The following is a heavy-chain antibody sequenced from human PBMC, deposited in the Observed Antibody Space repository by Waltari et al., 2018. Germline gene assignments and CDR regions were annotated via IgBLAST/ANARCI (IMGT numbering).Heavy chain of an antibody. J-gene: IGHJ4*02. CDR1: GFTFSSYA. CDR3: AIRGGVTKYSSSFEGDY. CDR2: IYSGGST. V-gene: IGHV3-23*03. D-gene: IGHD6-6*01. Sequence: EVQLLESGGGLVQPGGSLRLSCAASGFTFSSYAMSWVRQAPGKGLEGGSVIYSGGSTYYADSVKGRFTISRDNSKNTLYLQMNSLRAEDTAVYYCAIRGGVTKYSSSFEGDYWGQGTLVTVSS.